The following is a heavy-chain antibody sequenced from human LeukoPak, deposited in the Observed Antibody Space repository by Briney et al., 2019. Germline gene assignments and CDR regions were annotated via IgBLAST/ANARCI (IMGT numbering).Heavy chain of an antibody. V-gene: IGHV3-11*01. Sequence: GGSLRLSCAASGFTFSDYYMSWIRQAPGKGLEWVSYISSSGSTIYYADSVKGRFTISRDNAKNSLYLQMNSLRAEDTAVYYCARPTKGATIWGPNDAFDIWGQGTMVTVSS. D-gene: IGHD5-12*01. J-gene: IGHJ3*02. CDR3: ARPTKGATIWGPNDAFDI. CDR2: ISSSGSTI. CDR1: GFTFSDYY.